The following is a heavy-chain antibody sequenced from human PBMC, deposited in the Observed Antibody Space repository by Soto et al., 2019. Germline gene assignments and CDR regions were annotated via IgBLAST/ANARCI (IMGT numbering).Heavy chain of an antibody. J-gene: IGHJ3*01. CDR3: ARAPLVRDDAFDL. CDR1: GGSISSGDDY. D-gene: IGHD1-26*01. V-gene: IGHV4-30-4*01. Sequence: QVQLQESGPGLVKPSQTLSLTCIVSGGSISSGDDYWAWIRQPPGNGLEWLGYVYYSGTTHFNPSLKSRLTLSIDTSKNQFSLKLSSVTAADTAVYFWARAPLVRDDAFDLWGQGTVVTVSS. CDR2: VYYSGTT.